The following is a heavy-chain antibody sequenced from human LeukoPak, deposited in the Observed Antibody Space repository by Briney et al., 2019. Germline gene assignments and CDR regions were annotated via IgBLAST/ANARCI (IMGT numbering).Heavy chain of an antibody. CDR1: GFTFSSYA. CDR2: ISYDGSNK. CDR3: ARQYCSSTSCYGDDAFDI. D-gene: IGHD2-2*01. Sequence: GGSLRLSCAASGFTFSSYAMHWVRQAPGKGLEWVAVISYDGSNKYYADSVKGRFTISRDNSKNTLYLQMNSLRAEDPAVYYCARQYCSSTSCYGDDAFDIWGQGTMVTVSS. V-gene: IGHV3-30*04. J-gene: IGHJ3*02.